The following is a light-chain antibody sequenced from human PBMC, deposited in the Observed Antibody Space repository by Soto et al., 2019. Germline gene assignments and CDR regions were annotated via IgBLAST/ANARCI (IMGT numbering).Light chain of an antibody. Sequence: QYVLTQPSSLSGPPGQSIVISCNGSISDVGSFNLVSWYQQYPGKAPKVMIFEGTKRPSGVSDRFSGSKSGNTASLTISGLQTEDEADYYCCSYEGGRTYLFGTGTKVT. CDR1: ISDVGSFNL. CDR3: CSYEGGRTYL. J-gene: IGLJ1*01. CDR2: EGT. V-gene: IGLV2-23*01.